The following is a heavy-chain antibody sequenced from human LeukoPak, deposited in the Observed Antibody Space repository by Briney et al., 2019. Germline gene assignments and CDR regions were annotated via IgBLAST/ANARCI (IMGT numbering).Heavy chain of an antibody. CDR1: GNSISSGDNY. CDR2: VSGSGTTK. D-gene: IGHD5-24*01. J-gene: IGHJ4*02. Sequence: LSLTCTVSGNSISSGDNYWGWIRQPAGKGLEWVSYVSGSGTTKYYADSVKGRFTISRDNAKNSLYLQMNSLRAEDTAIFYCARETPDGYDYWGQGTLVTVSS. V-gene: IGHV3-11*04. CDR3: ARETPDGYDY.